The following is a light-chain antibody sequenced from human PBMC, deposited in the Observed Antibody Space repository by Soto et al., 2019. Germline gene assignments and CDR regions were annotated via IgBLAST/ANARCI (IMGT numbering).Light chain of an antibody. Sequence: DIQMTQSPPTLSASVGDRVTITCRASQSISSWLAWYQQKPGKAPKLLIYDASSLKIGVPSRFSGSGSGTEFTLTISSLQPDDFATYYCQQYNGYSYAFGQGTKLEIK. V-gene: IGKV1-5*01. J-gene: IGKJ2*01. CDR3: QQYNGYSYA. CDR1: QSISSW. CDR2: DAS.